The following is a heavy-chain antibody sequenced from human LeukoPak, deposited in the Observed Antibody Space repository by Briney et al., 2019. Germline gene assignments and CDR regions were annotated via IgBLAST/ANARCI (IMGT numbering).Heavy chain of an antibody. D-gene: IGHD3-10*01. CDR1: GGSISSYY. Sequence: PSETLSLTCTVSGGSISSYYWSWIRQPPGKGLEWIGYIYTSGSTNYNPSLKSRVTISVDTSKNQFSLRLSSVTAADTAVYYCARHQYYYGSGSYYIPWFDPWGQGTLVTVSS. CDR3: ARHQYYYGSGSYYIPWFDP. CDR2: IYTSGST. V-gene: IGHV4-4*09. J-gene: IGHJ5*02.